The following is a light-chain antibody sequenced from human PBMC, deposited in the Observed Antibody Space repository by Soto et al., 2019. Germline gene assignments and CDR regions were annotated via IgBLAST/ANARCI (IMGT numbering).Light chain of an antibody. Sequence: DIVMTQSPDSLAVSLGERATINCKSSQRVLSSSNNKNYLAWYQQKPGQTPKLLIYWESTRESGVPDRFSGSGSGTDFSLTISILQAEDVAVYYCHQYPSSPWTFGQGTKVEIK. V-gene: IGKV4-1*01. CDR1: QRVLSSSNNKNY. CDR3: HQYPSSPWT. J-gene: IGKJ1*01. CDR2: WES.